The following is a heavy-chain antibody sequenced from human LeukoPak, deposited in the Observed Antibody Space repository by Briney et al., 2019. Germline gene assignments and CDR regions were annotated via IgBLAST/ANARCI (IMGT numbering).Heavy chain of an antibody. D-gene: IGHD5-12*01. CDR2: IWYDGSNK. CDR1: GFTFSSYG. Sequence: GGSLRLSCAASGFTFSSYGMHWVRQAPGKGLEWVAVIWYDGSNKYYADSVKGRFIISRENSKNTLYLQMNSLRAEDTAVYYCAKDGKIVATSNSWFDPWGQGTLVTVSS. CDR3: AKDGKIVATSNSWFDP. V-gene: IGHV3-33*06. J-gene: IGHJ5*02.